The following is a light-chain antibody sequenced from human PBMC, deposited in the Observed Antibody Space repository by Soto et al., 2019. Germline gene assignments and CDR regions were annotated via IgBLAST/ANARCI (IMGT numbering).Light chain of an antibody. CDR1: SGSIASYY. Sequence: NFMLTQPHSVSESPGKTVTISCTRSSGSIASYYVQWYQQRPGSAPTPVIYEDSQRPSGVPDRFSGSIDSSSNSASLTISRLKTEDEADYYCQSFDISNVVFGGGTKLTVL. J-gene: IGLJ2*01. CDR3: QSFDISNVV. V-gene: IGLV6-57*04. CDR2: EDS.